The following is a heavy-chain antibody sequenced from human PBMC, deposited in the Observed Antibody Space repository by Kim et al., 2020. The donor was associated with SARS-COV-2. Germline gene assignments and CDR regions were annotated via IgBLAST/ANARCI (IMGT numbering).Heavy chain of an antibody. V-gene: IGHV3-48*02. D-gene: IGHD3-9*01. CDR2: ISSSSSTI. CDR1: GFTFSSYS. J-gene: IGHJ5*02. Sequence: GGSLRLSCAASGFTFSSYSMNWVRQAPGKGLEWVSYISSSSSTIYYADSVKGRFTISRDNAKNSLYLQMNSLRDEDTAVYYCARDSTDILTGYYSWNWFDPWGQGTLVTVSS. CDR3: ARDSTDILTGYYSWNWFDP.